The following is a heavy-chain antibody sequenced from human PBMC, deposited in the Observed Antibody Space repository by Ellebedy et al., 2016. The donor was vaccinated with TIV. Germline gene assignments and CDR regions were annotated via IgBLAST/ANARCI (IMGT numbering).Heavy chain of an antibody. CDR2: TRYDQSDK. J-gene: IGHJ4*02. CDR3: AKDHWAVLWFGEFDDF. Sequence: PGGSLRLSCAVSGFAFSTFGMHWVRQTPGKGLEWVAFTRYDQSDKQYADSVKGRFTMSNDDSTATLYLQMNRLRPDDTAVYFCAKDHWAVLWFGEFDDFWGQGILVTVSP. D-gene: IGHD3-10*01. V-gene: IGHV3-30*02. CDR1: GFAFSTFG.